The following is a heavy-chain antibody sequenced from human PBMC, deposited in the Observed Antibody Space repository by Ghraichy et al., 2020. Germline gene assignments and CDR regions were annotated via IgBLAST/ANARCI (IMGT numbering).Heavy chain of an antibody. CDR1: GFTFSSYA. D-gene: IGHD4-17*01. CDR2: LSYDATHK. V-gene: IGHV3-30-3*01. Sequence: GGSLRLSCAASGFTFSSYAMHWVRQAPGKGLEWVAVLSYDATHKYYADSVKGRFTISRDSSMTTLFLQMNSLGPEDTAVYYCARERDYGDYPPWYFDLWGCGTLVTVSS. CDR3: ARERDYGDYPPWYFDL. J-gene: IGHJ2*01.